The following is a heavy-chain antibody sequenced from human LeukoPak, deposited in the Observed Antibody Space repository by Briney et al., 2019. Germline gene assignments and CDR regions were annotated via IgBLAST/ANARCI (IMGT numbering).Heavy chain of an antibody. J-gene: IGHJ4*02. D-gene: IGHD4-17*01. V-gene: IGHV3-74*01. Sequence: GGSLRLTCAASGFTFSSYWMHWVRQAPGKGLVWISRINSDGSSIRYADSVKGRFTISRDNAKNTLYLQMNSLRAEDTAVYYCARPDYGDHRFDSWGQGTLVTVSS. CDR1: GFTFSSYW. CDR2: INSDGSSI. CDR3: ARPDYGDHRFDS.